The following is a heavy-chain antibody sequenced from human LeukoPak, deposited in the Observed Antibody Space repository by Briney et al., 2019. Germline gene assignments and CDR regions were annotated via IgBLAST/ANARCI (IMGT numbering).Heavy chain of an antibody. J-gene: IGHJ6*02. Sequence: SETLSLTCTGSGGSISSYYWSWIRQPPGKGLEWIGYIYYSGSTNYNPSLKSRVTISVDTSKNQFSLKLSSVTAADTAVYYCARLYYYDFGPYGMDVWGQGTTVTVSS. CDR1: GGSISSYY. D-gene: IGHD3-22*01. CDR3: ARLYYYDFGPYGMDV. V-gene: IGHV4-59*08. CDR2: IYYSGST.